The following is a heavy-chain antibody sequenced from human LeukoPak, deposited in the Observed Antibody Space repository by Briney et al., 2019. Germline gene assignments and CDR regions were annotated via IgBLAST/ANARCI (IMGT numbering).Heavy chain of an antibody. Sequence: SETLSLTCTVSGGSISSYYWSWIRQPPGKGLEWIGYIYYSGSTNYNPSLKSRVTMSVATSKNQFSLKLSSVTAADTAVYYCARHRYITSPSYFDYWGQGTLVTVSS. J-gene: IGHJ4*02. CDR1: GGSISSYY. V-gene: IGHV4-59*01. CDR3: ARHRYITSPSYFDY. D-gene: IGHD2-2*02. CDR2: IYYSGST.